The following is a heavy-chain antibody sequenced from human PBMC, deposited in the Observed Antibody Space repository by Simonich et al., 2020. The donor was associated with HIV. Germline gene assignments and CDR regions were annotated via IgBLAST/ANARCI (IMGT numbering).Heavy chain of an antibody. J-gene: IGHJ5*02. V-gene: IGHV4-34*01. D-gene: IGHD2-2*01. CDR2: INHSGST. CDR3: ARHMCSAISCFEGYNWFDP. Sequence: QVQLQQWGAGLLKPSETLSLTCAVYGGSFINYYWSWIRQPPGKGLEWIGEINHSGSTQYNASLKSRVHISVDTSKNPFSLKLTSVTAADTAVYYCARHMCSAISCFEGYNWFDPWGQGNLVTVSS. CDR1: GGSFINYY.